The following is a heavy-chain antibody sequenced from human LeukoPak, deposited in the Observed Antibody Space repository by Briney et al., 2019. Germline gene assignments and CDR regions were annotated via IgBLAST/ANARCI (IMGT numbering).Heavy chain of an antibody. CDR2: IYYSGST. CDR1: GGSISSGGYY. J-gene: IGHJ4*02. V-gene: IGHV4-31*03. CDR3: ARDSHTAMVPLFDY. D-gene: IGHD5-18*01. Sequence: PSETLSLTCTVSGGSISSGGYYWSWIRQHPGKGLEWIGYIYYSGSTYYNPSLKSRVTISVDTSKNQFSLKLSSVTAADTAVYYCARDSHTAMVPLFDYWGQGTLVTVSS.